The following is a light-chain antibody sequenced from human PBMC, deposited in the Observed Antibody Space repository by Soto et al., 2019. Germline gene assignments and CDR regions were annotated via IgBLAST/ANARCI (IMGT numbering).Light chain of an antibody. CDR2: AAS. V-gene: IGKV1-9*01. CDR3: QQLNDYPLT. CDR1: QGISSY. Sequence: IQLTQSPSFLSASVRDRVTITCRASQGISSYLAWYQQKPGKAPKLLIYAASTLQSGVPSRFSGSGSGAEFTLTISSLQPEDFATYYCQQLNDYPLTFGGGTKVDIK. J-gene: IGKJ4*01.